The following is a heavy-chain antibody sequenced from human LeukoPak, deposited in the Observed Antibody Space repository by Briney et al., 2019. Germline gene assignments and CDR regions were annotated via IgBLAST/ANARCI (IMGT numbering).Heavy chain of an antibody. D-gene: IGHD3-10*01. CDR3: ARRYYGSGPWGMDV. Sequence: GASVKVSFTASGYTFTIYDINWVRQATGQGLEWMGWMNPNSGNTGYAQKFQGRVTMTRNTSISTAYMELSSLRSEDTAVYYCARRYYGSGPWGMDVWGQGTTVTVSS. CDR2: MNPNSGNT. V-gene: IGHV1-8*01. J-gene: IGHJ6*02. CDR1: GYTFTIYD.